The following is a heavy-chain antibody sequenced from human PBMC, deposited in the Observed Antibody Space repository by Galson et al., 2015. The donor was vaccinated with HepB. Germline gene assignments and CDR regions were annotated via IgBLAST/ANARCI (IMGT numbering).Heavy chain of an antibody. D-gene: IGHD6-13*01. CDR3: AKERAAALDY. J-gene: IGHJ4*02. Sequence: SLRLSCAASGFTFSSYAMHWVRQAPGKGLEWVAVISYDGSNKYYADSVKGRFTISRDNSKNTLYLQMNSLRAEDTAVYYCAKERAAALDYWGQGTLVTVSS. V-gene: IGHV3-30*04. CDR1: GFTFSSYA. CDR2: ISYDGSNK.